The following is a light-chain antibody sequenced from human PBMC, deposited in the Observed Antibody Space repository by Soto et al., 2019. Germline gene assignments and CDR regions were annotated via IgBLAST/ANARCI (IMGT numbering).Light chain of an antibody. J-gene: IGKJ5*01. CDR3: QQYGSSPPIT. V-gene: IGKV3-20*01. CDR2: GAS. CDR1: QSVSSSY. Sequence: TVLTQSPGTLSLSPGERATLSCRAIQSVSSSYLAWYQQKPGQAPRLLIYGASSRATGIPDRFSGSGSGTDFTLTISRLEPEDFAVYYCQQYGSSPPITFGQGTRLEI.